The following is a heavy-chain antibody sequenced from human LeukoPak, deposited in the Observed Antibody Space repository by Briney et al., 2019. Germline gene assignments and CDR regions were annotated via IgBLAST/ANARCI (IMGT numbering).Heavy chain of an antibody. CDR2: IYYSGST. CDR1: GGSISSSSYY. CDR3: ARRISIQLRAFDI. V-gene: IGHV4-39*07. Sequence: SETLSLTCTVSGGSISSSSYYWGWIRQPPGKGLEWIGSIYYSGSTYYNPSLKSRVTISVDTSKNQFSLKLSSVTAADTAVYYCARRISIQLRAFDIWGQGTMVTVSS. J-gene: IGHJ3*02. D-gene: IGHD4-17*01.